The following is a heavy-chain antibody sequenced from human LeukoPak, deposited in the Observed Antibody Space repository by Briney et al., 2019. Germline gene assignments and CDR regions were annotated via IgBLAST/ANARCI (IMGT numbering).Heavy chain of an antibody. CDR3: AKNLNGGNTHSDY. CDR1: GLIFSSFA. V-gene: IGHV3-23*01. Sequence: GGSLRLSCSASGLIFSSFAMNWVRQAPGKGLEWVSTISGGDTSTFYADSVKGRFTISRDNSKNTLYLQMNTLRAEDTAVYYCAKNLNGGNTHSDYWGQGTLVTVSS. D-gene: IGHD4-23*01. J-gene: IGHJ4*02. CDR2: ISGGDTST.